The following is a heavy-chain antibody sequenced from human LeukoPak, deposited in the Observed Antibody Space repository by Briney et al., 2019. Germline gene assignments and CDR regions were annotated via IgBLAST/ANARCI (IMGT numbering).Heavy chain of an antibody. CDR2: IYYSGST. CDR3: AREDCSGGSCYAHSWFDP. CDR1: GGSISSSSYY. D-gene: IGHD2-15*01. Sequence: SETLSLTCTVSGGSISSSSYYWGWIRQTAGKGLEWIGSIYYSGSTYYNPSLKSRVTTSVDTSKNQFSLKLSSVTAADTAVYYCAREDCSGGSCYAHSWFDPWGQGTLATVSS. J-gene: IGHJ5*02. V-gene: IGHV4-39*01.